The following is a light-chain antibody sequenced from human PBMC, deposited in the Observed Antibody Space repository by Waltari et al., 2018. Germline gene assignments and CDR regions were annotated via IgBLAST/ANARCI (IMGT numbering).Light chain of an antibody. CDR3: QQSSTTWS. CDR2: AAS. V-gene: IGKV1-39*01. CDR1: QTINNY. J-gene: IGKJ1*01. Sequence: DIQMTQSPSYLSASVVNRVTITCRASQTINNYLNWYQQKQGEPPKPLIYAASTLHNGVPSRFSGSGSGTNFTLTISSLQPEDFAIYYCQQSSTTWSFGQGTRVEF.